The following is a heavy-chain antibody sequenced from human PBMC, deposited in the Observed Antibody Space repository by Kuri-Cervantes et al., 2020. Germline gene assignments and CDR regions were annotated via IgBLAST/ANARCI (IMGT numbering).Heavy chain of an antibody. CDR2: IYYSGST. CDR1: GGSISSYY. CDR3: ALFYYDNSEVNFDY. Sequence: SETLSLTCTVSGGSISSYYWSWIRQPPGKGLEWIGYIYYSGSTNYNPSLKSRVTISVDTSKNQFSLKLSSVTAADTAVYYCALFYYDNSEVNFDYWGRGTLVTVSS. J-gene: IGHJ4*02. V-gene: IGHV4-59*12. D-gene: IGHD3-22*01.